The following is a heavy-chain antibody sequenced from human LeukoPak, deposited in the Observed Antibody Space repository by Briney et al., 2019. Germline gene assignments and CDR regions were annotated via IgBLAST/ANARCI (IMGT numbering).Heavy chain of an antibody. Sequence: ASVKVSCKVSGYTLTELSMHWVRQAPGKGLEWMGGFDPEDGETIYAQKFQGRVTMTEVTSTDTAYMELSSLRSEDTAVYYCATGMTTVTTGDYWGQGTLVTVSS. CDR2: FDPEDGET. CDR3: ATGMTTVTTGDY. D-gene: IGHD4-17*01. V-gene: IGHV1-24*01. CDR1: GYTLTELS. J-gene: IGHJ4*02.